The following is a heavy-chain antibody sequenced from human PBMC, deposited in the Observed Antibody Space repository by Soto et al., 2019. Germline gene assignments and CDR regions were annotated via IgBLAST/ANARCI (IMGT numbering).Heavy chain of an antibody. D-gene: IGHD5-12*01. CDR2: ISYDGSNK. Sequence: GGSLRLSCAASGFTFSSYAMHWVRQAPGKGLEWVAVISYDGSNKYYADSVKGRFTISRDNSKNTLYLQMNSLRAEDTAVYYCARDPGWLQLLVDYWGKGTLVTVSS. V-gene: IGHV3-30-3*01. CDR1: GFTFSSYA. CDR3: ARDPGWLQLLVDY. J-gene: IGHJ4*02.